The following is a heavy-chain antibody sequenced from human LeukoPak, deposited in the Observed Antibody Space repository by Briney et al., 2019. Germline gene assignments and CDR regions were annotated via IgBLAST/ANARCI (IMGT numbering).Heavy chain of an antibody. V-gene: IGHV4-59*01. J-gene: IGHJ6*02. CDR1: GGSISSYY. D-gene: IGHD3-10*01. Sequence: SETLSLTCTVSGGSISSYYWSWIRQPPGKGLEWIGYIYYSGSTNYNPSLKSRVTISVDTSKNQFSLKLSSVTAADTAVYYCARGPGSYGLDVWGQGTTVTVSS. CDR2: IYYSGST. CDR3: ARGPGSYGLDV.